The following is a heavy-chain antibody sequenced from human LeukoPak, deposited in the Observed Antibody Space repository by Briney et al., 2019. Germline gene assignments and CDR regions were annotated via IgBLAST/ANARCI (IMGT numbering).Heavy chain of an antibody. Sequence: PGGSLRLSCAASGFTFSSYSMNWVRQAPGKGLEWVSSISISSSYIYYAYSVKGRFTIFSDNSKTTMYLQMNSLRAEDTAVYYCAKDRADCSNTSCYAFFDSWGQGTLVTVSP. D-gene: IGHD2-2*01. J-gene: IGHJ4*02. CDR3: AKDRADCSNTSCYAFFDS. CDR2: ISISSSYI. V-gene: IGHV3-21*04. CDR1: GFTFSSYS.